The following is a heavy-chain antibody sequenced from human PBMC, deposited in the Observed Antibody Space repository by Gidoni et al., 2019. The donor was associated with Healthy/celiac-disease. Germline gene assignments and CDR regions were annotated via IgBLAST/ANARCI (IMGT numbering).Heavy chain of an antibody. Sequence: QVQLQQWGAGLLQPSETLSLTCAVYGGSFSGYYWSWIRQPPGKGLEWIGEINHSGSTNYNPSLKSRVTISIDTSKNQFSLRLSSVTAADTAVYYCARLIVTIHWFDPWGQGTLVTVSS. CDR1: GGSFSGYY. V-gene: IGHV4-34*01. D-gene: IGHD3-9*01. CDR3: ARLIVTIHWFDP. CDR2: INHSGST. J-gene: IGHJ5*02.